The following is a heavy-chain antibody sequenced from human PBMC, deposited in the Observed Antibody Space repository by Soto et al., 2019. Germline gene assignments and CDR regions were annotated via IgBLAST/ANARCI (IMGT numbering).Heavy chain of an antibody. CDR3: ARMDQVPNNRHPSFSIDV. Sequence: GGSLRLSCEASGFSFSTYSMNWVCQAPGKGLEWVSYISSSGMTIYYADSVKGRLTISRDNAKNSLYLQMHSLRDEDTAIYFCARMDQVPNNRHPSFSIDVPGTATTLTRSS. V-gene: IGHV3-48*02. D-gene: IGHD2-2*01. CDR2: ISSSGMTI. CDR1: GFSFSTYS. J-gene: IGHJ6*03.